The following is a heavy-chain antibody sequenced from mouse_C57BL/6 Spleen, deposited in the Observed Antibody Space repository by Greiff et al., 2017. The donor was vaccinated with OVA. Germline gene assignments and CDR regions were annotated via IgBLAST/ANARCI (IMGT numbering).Heavy chain of an antibody. J-gene: IGHJ2*01. CDR2: IDPSDSYP. V-gene: IGHV1-59*01. CDR3: AREYYFDY. Sequence: QVQLQQPGAELVRPGTSVKLSCKASGYTFTSYWMHWVKQRPGQGLEWIAVIDPSDSYPNYNQKFKGKAELTVGTSSRTAYMQPSSLTSEDSAVYYCAREYYFDYWGKGTTLTVSS. CDR1: GYTFTSYW.